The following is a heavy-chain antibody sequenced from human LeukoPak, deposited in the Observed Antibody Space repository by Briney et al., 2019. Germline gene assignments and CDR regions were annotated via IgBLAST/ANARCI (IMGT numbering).Heavy chain of an antibody. D-gene: IGHD6-13*01. Sequence: GGSLRLSCAASGFTFNSYGMSWVRQAPGKGLEWVSGISGSGGATYYADSVKGRFTISRDNVKNSLYLQMNSLRAEDTAVYYCAKDIAAAGTWGYFDYWGQGTLVTVSS. J-gene: IGHJ4*02. V-gene: IGHV3-23*01. CDR3: AKDIAAAGTWGYFDY. CDR1: GFTFNSYG. CDR2: ISGSGGAT.